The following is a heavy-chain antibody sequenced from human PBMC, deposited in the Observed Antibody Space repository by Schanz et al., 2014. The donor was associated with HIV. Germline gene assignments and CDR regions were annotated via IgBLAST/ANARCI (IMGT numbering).Heavy chain of an antibody. J-gene: IGHJ3*02. D-gene: IGHD3-22*01. CDR2: IGSGGGYK. V-gene: IGHV3-21*06. CDR1: GFTFSDFS. Sequence: QVLESGGGLVQTGGSLRLSCVASGFTFSDFSMNWVRRAPGKGLEWVSSIGSGGGYKYYADSVNGRFTISRDNAKNSLHLQMSRLGAEDTAVYYCVHDDSDNDGFDMWGQGTMVTVSS. CDR3: VHDDSDNDGFDM.